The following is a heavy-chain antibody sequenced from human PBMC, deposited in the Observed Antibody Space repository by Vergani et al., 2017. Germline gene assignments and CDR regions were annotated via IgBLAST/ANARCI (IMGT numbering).Heavy chain of an antibody. J-gene: IGHJ6*02. CDR2: ISSSSSTI. D-gene: IGHD2-2*01. CDR1: GFTFSSYS. V-gene: IGHV3-48*02. Sequence: EVQLVESGGGLVQPGGSLRLSCAASGFTFSSYSMNWVRQAPGKGLEWVSYISSSSSTIYYADSVKGRFTISRDNAKNSLYLQMNSLRDEDTAVYYCARDGNCSSTSCYILYYYYYGMYVWGQGTTVTVSS. CDR3: ARDGNCSSTSCYILYYYYYGMYV.